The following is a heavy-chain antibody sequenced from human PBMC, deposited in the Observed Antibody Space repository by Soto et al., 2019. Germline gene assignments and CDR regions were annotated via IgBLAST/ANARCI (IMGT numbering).Heavy chain of an antibody. CDR1: GYMFTTRW. CDR2: IFPADSDF. CDR3: ARRLNWNCDY. D-gene: IGHD1-7*01. J-gene: IGHJ4*02. V-gene: IGHV5-51*01. Sequence: PGESLKISCKGSGYMFTTRWIAWVRQKPGKGLELMGVIFPADSDFRYSPSFQGQVTISADKSVDTAYLQWNSLKASDTAIYYCARRLNWNCDYWGQGTQVTVSS.